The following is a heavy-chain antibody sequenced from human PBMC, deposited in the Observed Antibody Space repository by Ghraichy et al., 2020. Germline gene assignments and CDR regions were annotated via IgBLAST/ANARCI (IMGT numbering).Heavy chain of an antibody. Sequence: GESLNISCKGSGYSFTSYWIGWVRQMPGKGLEWMGIIYPGDSDTRYSPSFQGRVTISADKSISTAYLQWSSLKASDTAMYYCARSWWGSSWGVNYYYYYMDVWGKGTTVTVSS. V-gene: IGHV5-51*01. J-gene: IGHJ6*03. D-gene: IGHD6-13*01. CDR1: GYSFTSYW. CDR3: ARSWWGSSWGVNYYYYYMDV. CDR2: IYPGDSDT.